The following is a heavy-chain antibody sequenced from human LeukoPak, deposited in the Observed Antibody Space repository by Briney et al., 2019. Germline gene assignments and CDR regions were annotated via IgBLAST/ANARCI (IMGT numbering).Heavy chain of an antibody. CDR2: INHSGST. J-gene: IGHJ3*02. Sequence: SETLSLTCAVYGGSFSDYYRSWIRQPPGKGLEWIGGINHSGSTNYSPSLRSRVTISVDTSKNQFSLNLRSVTAADTAVYYCASPTTVTTSAYRAFDIWGQGTMVTVSA. D-gene: IGHD4-17*01. CDR1: GGSFSDYY. V-gene: IGHV4-34*01. CDR3: ASPTTVTTSAYRAFDI.